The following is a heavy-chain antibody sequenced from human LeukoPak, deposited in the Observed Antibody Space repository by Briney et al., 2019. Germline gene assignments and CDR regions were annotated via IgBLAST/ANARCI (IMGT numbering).Heavy chain of an antibody. V-gene: IGHV3-7*04. J-gene: IGHJ4*02. Sequence: PGGSLRFSCAASGFTFSGFWMSWVRQAPTEGLEWVANIKYDGSDKRYVDSVKGRFTISRDNANNSLYLQMNSLRAEDTAVYYCVRGGGSFDSWGQGTLVTVSS. CDR3: VRGGGSFDS. D-gene: IGHD3-16*01. CDR1: GFTFSGFW. CDR2: IKYDGSDK.